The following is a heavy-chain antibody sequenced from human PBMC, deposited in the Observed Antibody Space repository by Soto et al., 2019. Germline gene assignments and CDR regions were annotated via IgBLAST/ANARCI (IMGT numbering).Heavy chain of an antibody. CDR2: INHSGST. CDR3: ARGQYYDILTGPNYYGMDV. D-gene: IGHD3-9*01. J-gene: IGHJ6*02. Sequence: SETLSLTCAVYGGSFSGYYWSWIRQPPGKGLEWIGEINHSGSTNYNPSLKSRVTISVDTSKNQFSLKLSSVTAADTAVYYCARGQYYDILTGPNYYGMDVWGQGTTVTVSS. V-gene: IGHV4-34*01. CDR1: GGSFSGYY.